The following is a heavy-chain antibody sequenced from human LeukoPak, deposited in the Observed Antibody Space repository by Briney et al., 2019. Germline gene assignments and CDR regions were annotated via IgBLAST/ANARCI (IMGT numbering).Heavy chain of an antibody. J-gene: IGHJ6*03. CDR3: ARADRYYFYLDV. V-gene: IGHV1-69*05. Sequence: ASVKVSCKASGGTSSTYTITWVRQAPGQGLEWMGGIIPIFRTPNYAQKFQGRVTITTDESTSTAYMELSSLKSDDTAIYYCARADRYYFYLDVWGKGTTVTVSS. CDR1: GGTSSTYT. CDR2: IIPIFRTP.